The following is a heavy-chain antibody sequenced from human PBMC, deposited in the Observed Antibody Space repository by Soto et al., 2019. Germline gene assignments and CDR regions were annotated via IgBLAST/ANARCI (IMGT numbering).Heavy chain of an antibody. CDR1: GFTFRSYS. D-gene: IGHD3-3*01. V-gene: IGHV3-21*01. J-gene: IGHJ5*02. CDR2: ISSSSSYI. Sequence: EVQLVESGGGLVKPGGSLRLSCAASGFTFRSYSMHWVRQAPVKGLEWVSAISSSSSYIYYADAVKGRFTISRDNAKNSLYLQMNSLRAEDTAVYYCARDSGITIFGVVKGFDPWGQGTLVTVSS. CDR3: ARDSGITIFGVVKGFDP.